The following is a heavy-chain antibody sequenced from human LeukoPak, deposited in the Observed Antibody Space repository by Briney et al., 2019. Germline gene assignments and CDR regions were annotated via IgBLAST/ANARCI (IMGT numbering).Heavy chain of an antibody. CDR1: GGFISSGSYY. CDR3: ARGRVGAGTGDY. D-gene: IGHD6-13*01. CDR2: IDTSGST. V-gene: IGHV4-61*02. J-gene: IGHJ4*02. Sequence: ASETLSLTCTVSGGFISSGSYYWSWIRQPAGKGLEWIGRIDTSGSTNYNPSLKSRVTISVDTSKNQFSLKLNSVTAADTAVYYCARGRVGAGTGDYWGQGTLVTVSS.